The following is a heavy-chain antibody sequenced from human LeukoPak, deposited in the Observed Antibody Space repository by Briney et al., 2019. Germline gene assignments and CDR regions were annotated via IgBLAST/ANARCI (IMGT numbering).Heavy chain of an antibody. J-gene: IGHJ4*02. CDR1: GSTFSSYA. CDR3: AKFFPAYCGGDCYPRAGYFDY. V-gene: IGHV3-23*01. D-gene: IGHD2-21*02. Sequence: GGSLRLSCAASGSTFSSYAMSWVRQAPGKGLEWVSAISGSGGSTYYADSVKGRFTISRDNSKNTLYLQMNSLRAEDTAVYYCAKFFPAYCGGDCYPRAGYFDYWGQGTLVTVSS. CDR2: ISGSGGST.